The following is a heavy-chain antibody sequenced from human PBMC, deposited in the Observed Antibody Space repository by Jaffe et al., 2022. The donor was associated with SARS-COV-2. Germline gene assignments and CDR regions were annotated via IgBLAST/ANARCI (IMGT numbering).Heavy chain of an antibody. J-gene: IGHJ4*02. CDR2: ISYDGSNK. D-gene: IGHD6-19*01. Sequence: QVQLVESGGGVVQPGRSLRLSCAASGFTFSSYAMHWVRQAPGKGLEWVAVISYDGSNKYYADSVKGRFTISRDNSKNTLYLQMNSLRAEDTAVYYCARGRGQWLANPHFDYWGQGTLVTVSS. V-gene: IGHV3-30-3*01. CDR3: ARGRGQWLANPHFDY. CDR1: GFTFSSYA.